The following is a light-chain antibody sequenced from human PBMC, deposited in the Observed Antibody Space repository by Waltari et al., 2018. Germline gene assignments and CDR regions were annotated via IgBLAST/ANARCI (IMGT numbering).Light chain of an antibody. CDR2: GAS. CDR3: QQYNNWPLT. Sequence: EIVMTQSPATLSVSPGERATLSCRASQRVSSNLAWYQQKPGQAPRLLIYGASTRATGIPARFSGSGSGTEFTLTISSMQSEDFAVDYCQQYNNWPLTFGQGTKVEIK. V-gene: IGKV3-15*01. CDR1: QRVSSN. J-gene: IGKJ1*01.